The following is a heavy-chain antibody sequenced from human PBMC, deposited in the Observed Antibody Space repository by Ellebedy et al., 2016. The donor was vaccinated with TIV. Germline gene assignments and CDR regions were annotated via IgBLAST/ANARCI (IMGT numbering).Heavy chain of an antibody. D-gene: IGHD5-18*01. Sequence: GESLKISCSASGFTFSDFAMSWVRQAPGKGLEWVSSIGASGTDKYYADSVKGRFTISRDNAKNSLYLQMDSLRAEDTAVFYCARDTAMNYWGLGTLVTVSS. CDR3: ARDTAMNY. CDR1: GFTFSDFA. V-gene: IGHV3-21*01. J-gene: IGHJ4*02. CDR2: IGASGTDK.